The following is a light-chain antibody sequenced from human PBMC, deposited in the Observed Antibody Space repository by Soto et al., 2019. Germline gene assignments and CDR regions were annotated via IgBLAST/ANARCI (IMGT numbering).Light chain of an antibody. CDR3: QQRSNWPPYT. Sequence: EIVLTQSPATLSLSPGERATLSCRAGQSVNSYLAWYQQKPGQPPRLLIYEASKRATGIPARFSGSGSGTDFTLTISSPEPEDFAVYYCQQRSNWPPYTFGQGTKLEIK. CDR1: QSVNSY. CDR2: EAS. J-gene: IGKJ2*01. V-gene: IGKV3-11*01.